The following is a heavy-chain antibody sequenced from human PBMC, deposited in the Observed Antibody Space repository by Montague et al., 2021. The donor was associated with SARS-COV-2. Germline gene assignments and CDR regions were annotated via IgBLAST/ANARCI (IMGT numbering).Heavy chain of an antibody. CDR2: IYYSGGI. Sequence: SETLSLTCTVSGGSMSGHYWAWIRQPPGKGLEWLAYIYYSGGINSNASLKSRVTISVDTSKNQFSLKLSSVTAADTAVYYCAREPRVGQLLSIYYYGMDVWGQGTTVTVSS. D-gene: IGHD2-2*01. CDR1: GGSMSGHY. V-gene: IGHV4-59*11. J-gene: IGHJ6*02. CDR3: AREPRVGQLLSIYYYGMDV.